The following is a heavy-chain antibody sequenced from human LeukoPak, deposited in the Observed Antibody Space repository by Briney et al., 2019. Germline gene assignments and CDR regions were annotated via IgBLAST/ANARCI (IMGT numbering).Heavy chain of an antibody. D-gene: IGHD6-13*01. J-gene: IGHJ4*02. CDR2: IGTAGDT. Sequence: PGGSLRLSCAASGFTFSSYDMHWVRQATGKGLEWVSAIGTAGDTYYPGSVKGRFTISRENAKNSLYLQMNSLRAGDTAVYYCAREMKALAAAAADYWGQGTLVTVSS. CDR1: GFTFSSYD. V-gene: IGHV3-13*01. CDR3: AREMKALAAAAADY.